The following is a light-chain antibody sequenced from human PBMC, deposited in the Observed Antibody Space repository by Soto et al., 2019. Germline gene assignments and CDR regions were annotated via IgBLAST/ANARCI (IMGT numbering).Light chain of an antibody. CDR2: DAS. CDR1: QSVSGSY. CDR3: YQYDTSPWT. Sequence: EIVMTQSPGTLSLSPGEAATLSCRASQSVSGSYLAWYQQKPGQAPTLVIYDASTRATGIPDRFRGSGSGTDFTLTISRLEPEDFAVYYCYQYDTSPWTFGQGTKVEIK. V-gene: IGKV3-20*01. J-gene: IGKJ1*01.